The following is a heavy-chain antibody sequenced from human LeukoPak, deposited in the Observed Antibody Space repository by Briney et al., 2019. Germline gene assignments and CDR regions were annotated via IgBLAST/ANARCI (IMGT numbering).Heavy chain of an antibody. CDR3: ARGRGSYNAFDI. V-gene: IGHV1-2*02. J-gene: IGHJ3*02. CDR2: INPNSGGT. CDR1: GYTFTGYY. Sequence: ASVKVSCKASGYTFTGYYMHWVLQAPGQGLEWMGWINPNSGGTNYAQKFQGRVTMTRDTSISTAYMELSRLRSDDTAVYYCARGRGSYNAFDIWGQGTMVTVSS. D-gene: IGHD1-26*01.